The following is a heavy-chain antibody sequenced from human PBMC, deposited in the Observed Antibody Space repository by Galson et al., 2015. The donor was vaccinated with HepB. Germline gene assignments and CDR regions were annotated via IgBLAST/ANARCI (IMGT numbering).Heavy chain of an antibody. CDR3: ASSGWPDWYFDL. D-gene: IGHD6-19*01. CDR1: GYTFTSYA. V-gene: IGHV1-3*01. Sequence: SVKVSCKASGYTFTSYAMHWVRQAPGQRLEWMGWINAGNGNTKYSQKFQGRVTITRDTSASTAYMELSSLRSEDTAVYYCASSGWPDWYFDLWGRGTLVTVSS. J-gene: IGHJ2*01. CDR2: INAGNGNT.